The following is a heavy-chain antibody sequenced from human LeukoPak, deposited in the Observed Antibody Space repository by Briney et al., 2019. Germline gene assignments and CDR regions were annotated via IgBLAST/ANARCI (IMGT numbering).Heavy chain of an antibody. CDR3: AKAGSIRFDY. V-gene: IGHV3-23*01. J-gene: IGHJ4*02. CDR2: ISGSGGNT. CDR1: GFTFSNSA. D-gene: IGHD1-26*01. Sequence: PGGSLRLSCAASGFTFSNSAMSWVRQAPGQGLEWVSGISGSGGNTYYADSVKGRFTISRDNSRNTLYLQMNSLRTEDTAVYYCAKAGSIRFDYWGQGTLVTVSS.